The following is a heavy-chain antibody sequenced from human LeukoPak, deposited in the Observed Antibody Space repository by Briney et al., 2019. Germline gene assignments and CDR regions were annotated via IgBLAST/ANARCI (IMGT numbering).Heavy chain of an antibody. J-gene: IGHJ5*02. D-gene: IGHD2-15*01. CDR3: ARGYCSGGSCHRGHWFDP. Sequence: PSETLSLTCAVYGGSFSGYYWSWIRQPPGKGLEWIAEINHSGSTNYNPSLKSRVTISVDTSKNQFSLKLSSVTAADTAVYYCARGYCSGGSCHRGHWFDPWGQGTLVTVSS. V-gene: IGHV4-34*01. CDR2: INHSGST. CDR1: GGSFSGYY.